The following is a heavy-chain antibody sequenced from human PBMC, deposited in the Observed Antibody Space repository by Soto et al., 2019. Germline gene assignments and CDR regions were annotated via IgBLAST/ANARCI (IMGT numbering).Heavy chain of an antibody. CDR3: ASESDGRGYSGYGTFDY. D-gene: IGHD5-12*01. CDR2: IIPIFGTA. CDR1: GGTFSSYA. V-gene: IGHV1-69*13. Sequence: ASVKVSCKASGGTFSSYAISWVRQAPGQGLEWMGGIIPIFGTANYAQKFQGRVTITADESTSTAYMELSSLRSEDTAVYYCASESDGRGYSGYGTFDYWGQGTLVTVSS. J-gene: IGHJ4*02.